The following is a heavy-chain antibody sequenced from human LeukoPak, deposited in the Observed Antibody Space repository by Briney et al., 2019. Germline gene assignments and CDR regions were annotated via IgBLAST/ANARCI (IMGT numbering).Heavy chain of an antibody. D-gene: IGHD3-16*01. CDR3: ARRDGRGRYYFDC. Sequence: SETLSLTCAVYGGSLSGDYWSWIRQPPGRGLEWIGEINDSGSTNYKPSLKSRVTVSVDTSKNQFSLKMNSVTAADTAVFYCARRDGRGRYYFDCWGQGALVTVST. CDR1: GGSLSGDY. J-gene: IGHJ4*02. CDR2: INDSGST. V-gene: IGHV4-34*01.